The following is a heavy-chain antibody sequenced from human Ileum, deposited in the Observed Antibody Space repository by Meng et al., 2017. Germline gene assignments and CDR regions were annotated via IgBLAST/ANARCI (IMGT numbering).Heavy chain of an antibody. J-gene: IGHJ4*02. CDR3: ARGIGTHGRYYSDY. V-gene: IGHV3-23*01. CDR1: GFTFSSYG. Sequence: EVQLLESGGGFVQPGGSLRLSCTASGFTFSSYGMSWVRQAPGKGLEWVSGLRGNSNTYYAESVMGRFAISRDNSKNTLYLQMNSLKAEDTAVYYCARGIGTHGRYYSDYWGQGTLVTVSS. D-gene: IGHD3-9*01. CDR2: LRGNSNT.